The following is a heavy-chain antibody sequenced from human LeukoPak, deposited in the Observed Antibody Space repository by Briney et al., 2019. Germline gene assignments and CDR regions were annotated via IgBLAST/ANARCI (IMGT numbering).Heavy chain of an antibody. D-gene: IGHD6-13*01. J-gene: IGHJ6*03. Sequence: GASVKVSCKASGYTFTSYGISWVRQTPGQGLEWMGGIIPIFGTTNYAQKFQDRVTITADKSTSTAYMKLSSLRTEDTAVYYCARVVGLTGYSSNWYSGYYYYMDVWGKGTTVTVSS. CDR1: GYTFTSYG. CDR3: ARVVGLTGYSSNWYSGYYYYMDV. V-gene: IGHV1-69*06. CDR2: IIPIFGTT.